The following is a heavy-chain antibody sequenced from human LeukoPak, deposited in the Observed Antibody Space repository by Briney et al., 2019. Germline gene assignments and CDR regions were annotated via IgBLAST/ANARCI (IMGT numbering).Heavy chain of an antibody. CDR3: ARDPTGGVYYYYMDV. D-gene: IGHD1-14*01. CDR2: IKQDGSEK. V-gene: IGHV3-7*01. CDR1: GFTFSSYW. Sequence: GGSLRLSRAASGFTFSSYWMSWVRQTPGKGLEWVANIKQDGSEKYYVDSVKGRFTISRDNAKNSLYLQMNSLRAEDTAVYYCARDPTGGVYYYYMDVWGKGTTVTVSS. J-gene: IGHJ6*03.